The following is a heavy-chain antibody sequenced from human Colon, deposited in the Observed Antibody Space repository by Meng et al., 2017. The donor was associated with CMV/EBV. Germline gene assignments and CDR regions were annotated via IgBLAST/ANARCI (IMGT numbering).Heavy chain of an antibody. CDR1: GFTFTDYS. J-gene: IGHJ6*02. Sequence: GESLKISCVGSGFTFTDYSMTWVRQAPGKGLEWVSSISRDPSYRYHADSLKGRFTISRDNAKNSLFLQINSLRAEDTAVYYCARDRKRCTSTSCYGYYYGMDVWGQGATVTVSS. V-gene: IGHV3-21*06. D-gene: IGHD2-2*01. CDR3: ARDRKRCTSTSCYGYYYGMDV. CDR2: ISRDPSYR.